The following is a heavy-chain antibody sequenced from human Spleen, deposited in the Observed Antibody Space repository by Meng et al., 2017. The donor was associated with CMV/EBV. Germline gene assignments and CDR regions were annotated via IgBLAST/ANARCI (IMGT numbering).Heavy chain of an antibody. CDR2: VSASGDGT. V-gene: IGHV3-23*01. Sequence: GESLKISCAASGFTFSDYAMTWVRQAPGRGLEWVSTVSASGDGTYYADSVKGRFTISRDNSKNTLYLQMNSLRAEDTAVYYCAKARVTTVTLFDYWGQGTLVTVSS. D-gene: IGHD4-17*01. CDR3: AKARVTTVTLFDY. J-gene: IGHJ4*02. CDR1: GFTFSDYA.